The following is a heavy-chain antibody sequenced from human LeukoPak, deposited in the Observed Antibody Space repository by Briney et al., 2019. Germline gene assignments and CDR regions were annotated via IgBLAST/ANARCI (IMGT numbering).Heavy chain of an antibody. D-gene: IGHD1-26*01. V-gene: IGHV3-73*01. Sequence: PGGSLRLSCAASGFTFSGSAMHWVRQASGKGLEWIGRIKNRANNYATAYAASVRGRFTISRDDSKNTAYLQMNSLKTEDTAVYYCTRLDGSYFRFDYWGQGTLVTVSS. CDR3: TRLDGSYFRFDY. CDR2: IKNRANNYAT. CDR1: GFTFSGSA. J-gene: IGHJ4*02.